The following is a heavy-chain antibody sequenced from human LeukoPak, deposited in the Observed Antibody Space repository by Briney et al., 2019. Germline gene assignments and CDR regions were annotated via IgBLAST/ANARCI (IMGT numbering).Heavy chain of an antibody. CDR3: ARGSTAVGYKIYYFDY. V-gene: IGHV4-4*02. D-gene: IGHD6-19*01. CDR1: GGSISSSNW. J-gene: IGHJ4*02. CDR2: IYHSGST. Sequence: SGTLSLTCAVSGGSISSSNWWSWVRQPPGKGLEWIGEIYHSGSTNYNPSLKSLVTISVDRSKNQFSLKLSSVTAADTAVYYCARGSTAVGYKIYYFDYWGQGTLVTVSS.